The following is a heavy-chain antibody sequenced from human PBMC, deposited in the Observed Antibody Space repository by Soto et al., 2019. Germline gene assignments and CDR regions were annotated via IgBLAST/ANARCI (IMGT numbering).Heavy chain of an antibody. Sequence: QVQLVESGGGVVQPGKSLRLSCAASGFTFSSYAMHWARQAPGKALEWVTVISIRGGDEYYAESVRGRFTISRDDSKNTLYLQMDSLRVEDTAVYYCARGTIVARQHLDYWGQGTLVTVSS. J-gene: IGHJ4*02. CDR3: ARGTIVARQHLDY. D-gene: IGHD6-6*01. CDR1: GFTFSSYA. V-gene: IGHV3-30*03. CDR2: ISIRGGDE.